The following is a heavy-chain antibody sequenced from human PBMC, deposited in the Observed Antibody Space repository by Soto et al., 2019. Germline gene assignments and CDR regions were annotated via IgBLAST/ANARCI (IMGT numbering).Heavy chain of an antibody. J-gene: IGHJ4*02. CDR1: GFTFSSYA. CDR2: ISGSGGST. D-gene: IGHD3-22*01. V-gene: IGHV3-23*01. CDR3: TKSRSAMIYYFDF. Sequence: PGXSLRLSCAASGFTFSSYAMSWFRQVPGKGLEWVSAISGSGGSTYYADSVKGRFTISRDNSKDTVYLEMNSLRAEDTAVYYCTKSRSAMIYYFDFWGLGAQVTSPQ.